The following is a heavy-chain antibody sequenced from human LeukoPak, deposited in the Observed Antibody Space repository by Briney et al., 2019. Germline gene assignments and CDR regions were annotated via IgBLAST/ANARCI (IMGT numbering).Heavy chain of an antibody. D-gene: IGHD3-22*01. CDR2: ISSSSSYI. J-gene: IGHJ3*02. Sequence: GGSLRLSCAASGFTFSSYSMNWVRQAPGKGLEWVSSISSSSSYIYYADSVKGRFTISRDKAKNSLYLQMNSLRAEDTAVYYCARSFYDSSGYYNHDAFDIWGEGTMVTVSS. CDR1: GFTFSSYS. CDR3: ARSFYDSSGYYNHDAFDI. V-gene: IGHV3-21*01.